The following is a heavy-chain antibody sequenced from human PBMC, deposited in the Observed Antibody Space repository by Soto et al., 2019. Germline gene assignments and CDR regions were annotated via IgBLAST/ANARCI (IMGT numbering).Heavy chain of an antibody. CDR3: PRDPVVVGATVVYYYGMDV. Sequence: QVQLVQSGAEVKKPGASVKVSCKASGYTFTSYYMHWVRQAPGQGFEWMGIINPSGGSTSYAQKFHGRVTMTRDTSTSTVYMELGSLRSEDTAVYYFPRDPVVVGATVVYYYGMDVWGQGTTVTVSS. V-gene: IGHV1-46*01. CDR2: INPSGGST. D-gene: IGHD1-26*01. J-gene: IGHJ6*02. CDR1: GYTFTSYY.